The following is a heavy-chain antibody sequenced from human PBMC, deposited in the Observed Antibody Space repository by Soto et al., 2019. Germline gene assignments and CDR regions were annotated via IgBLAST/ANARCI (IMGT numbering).Heavy chain of an antibody. CDR3: GLEAGRGSDTGCAFDS. J-gene: IGHJ4*02. CDR2: TFFRSKWSN. Sequence: SQTLSLTCAISGDNVSNNTASWSWIRQSPSRGLEWLGRTFFRSKWSNDCAVSVKSRIIINADTSKNQFSLQLNSVTPEDTAVYYCGLEAGRGSDTGCAFDSRGQGTRGTVSS. D-gene: IGHD2-2*01. CDR1: GDNVSNNTAS. V-gene: IGHV6-1*01.